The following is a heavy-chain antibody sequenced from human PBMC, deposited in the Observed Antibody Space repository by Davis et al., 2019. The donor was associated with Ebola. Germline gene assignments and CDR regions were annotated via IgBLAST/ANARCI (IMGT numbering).Heavy chain of an antibody. D-gene: IGHD5-18*01. V-gene: IGHV4-61*01. CDR3: ARGYSYGLRVFDY. J-gene: IGHJ4*02. Sequence: SETLSLTCTVSGGSVSSGSYYWSWIRQPPGKGLEWIGYIYYSGSTNYNPSLKSRVTISVDTSKNQFSLKLSSVTAADTAVYYCARGYSYGLRVFDYWGQGTLVTVSS. CDR2: IYYSGST. CDR1: GGSVSSGSYY.